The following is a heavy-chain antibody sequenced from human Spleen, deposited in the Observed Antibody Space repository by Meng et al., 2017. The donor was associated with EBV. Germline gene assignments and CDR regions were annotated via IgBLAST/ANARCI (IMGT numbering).Heavy chain of an antibody. V-gene: IGHV4-4*02. J-gene: IGHJ4*02. Sequence: QGSGPGRVRSSGTLCLTCDVSGVSIRSRNWWIWVRQPPGKGLEWIGEVYHAGNINYNPSLESRVTISIDKSKNQFSLNLTSVTAADTAVYYCATYRGHYYFDFWGQGTLVTVSS. CDR3: ATYRGHYYFDF. CDR2: VYHAGNI. D-gene: IGHD3-16*02. CDR1: GVSIRSRNW.